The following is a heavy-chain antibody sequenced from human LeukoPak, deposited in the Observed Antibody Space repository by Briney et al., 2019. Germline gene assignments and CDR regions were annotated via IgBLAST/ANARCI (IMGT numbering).Heavy chain of an antibody. CDR3: ARADYGGPPYGMDV. V-gene: IGHV3-11*01. CDR1: GFTFSDYY. CDR2: ISSSGSTI. D-gene: IGHD4-17*01. Sequence: GGSLRLSCAASGFTFSDYYMSWIRQAPGKGLEWVSYISSSGSTIYYADSVKGRFTISRDNSKNTLYLQMNSLRAEDTAVYYCARADYGGPPYGMDVWGQGTTVTVSS. J-gene: IGHJ6*02.